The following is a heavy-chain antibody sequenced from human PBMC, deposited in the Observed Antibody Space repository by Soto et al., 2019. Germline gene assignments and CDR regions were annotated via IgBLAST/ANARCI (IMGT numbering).Heavy chain of an antibody. J-gene: IGHJ4*02. CDR1: GYTFTSYA. CDR2: INAGNGNT. V-gene: IGHV1-3*05. Sequence: QVQLVQSGAEEKKPGASVKVSCKASGYTFTSYAMHWVRQAPGQRIEWMGWINAGNGNTKYSQKFQGRVIITRDTSASTAYMELSSLRSEDTAVYYCARGSGYYYWDDYWGQGTLVTVSS. D-gene: IGHD3-22*01. CDR3: ARGSGYYYWDDY.